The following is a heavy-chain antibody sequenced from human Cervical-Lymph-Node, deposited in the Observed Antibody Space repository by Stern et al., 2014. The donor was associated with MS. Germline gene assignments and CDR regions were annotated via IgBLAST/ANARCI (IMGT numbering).Heavy chain of an antibody. V-gene: IGHV1-69*01. J-gene: IGHJ4*02. CDR3: ARVGAYCGGDCYSLADY. Sequence: VQLVESGAEVKKPGSSVKVSCKASGGTFSSYAISWVRQAPGQGLEWMGGILPIFGTANYAQKFQGRVTITADESTSTAYMELSSLRSEDTAVYYCARVGAYCGGDCYSLADYWGQGTLVTVSS. D-gene: IGHD2-21*02. CDR1: GGTFSSYA. CDR2: ILPIFGTA.